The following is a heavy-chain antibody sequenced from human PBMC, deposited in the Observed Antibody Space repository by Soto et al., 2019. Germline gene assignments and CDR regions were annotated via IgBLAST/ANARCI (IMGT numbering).Heavy chain of an antibody. CDR2: INAGNGNT. V-gene: IGHV1-3*01. CDR1: GYTFTSYA. Sequence: GASVKVSCKASGYTFTSYAMHWVRQAPGQRLEWMGWINAGNGNTKYSQKFQGRVTITRDTSASTAYMELSSLRPEDTAVYYCATHPFYRDAFDIWGQGTMVTVSS. J-gene: IGHJ3*02. CDR3: ATHPFYRDAFDI.